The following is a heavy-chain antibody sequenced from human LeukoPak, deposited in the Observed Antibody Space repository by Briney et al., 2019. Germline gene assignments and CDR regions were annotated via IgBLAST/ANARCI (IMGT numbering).Heavy chain of an antibody. V-gene: IGHV3-30*02. CDR1: GFAFSTYG. D-gene: IGHD3-22*01. Sequence: GGSLRLSCAASGFAFSTYGMHWVRQAPGKGLEWVAFIRLDGSNKNYADSVKGRFTISRENAKNSLYLQMNSLRAGDTAVYYCARGAPPIYDSSEEPSRWDAFDIWGQGTMVTVSS. CDR3: ARGAPPIYDSSEEPSRWDAFDI. CDR2: IRLDGSNK. J-gene: IGHJ3*02.